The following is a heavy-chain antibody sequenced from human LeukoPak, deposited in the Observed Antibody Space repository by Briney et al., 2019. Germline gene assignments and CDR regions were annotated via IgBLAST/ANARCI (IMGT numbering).Heavy chain of an antibody. Sequence: PSETLSLTCTVSGGSISSSSYYWGWIRQPPGKGLEWIGSIYYSGSTYYNPSLKSRVTISVDTSKNQFSLKLSSVTAADTAVYYCARVYGSGSYYKGYYYYYMDVWGKGTTVTISS. V-gene: IGHV4-39*01. CDR2: IYYSGST. CDR3: ARVYGSGSYYKGYYYYYMDV. J-gene: IGHJ6*03. D-gene: IGHD3-10*01. CDR1: GGSISSSSYY.